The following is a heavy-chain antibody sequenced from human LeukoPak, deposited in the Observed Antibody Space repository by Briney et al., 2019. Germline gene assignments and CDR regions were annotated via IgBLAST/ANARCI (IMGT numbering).Heavy chain of an antibody. CDR1: GFTFSNYW. D-gene: IGHD6-19*01. V-gene: IGHV3-74*01. CDR3: AKGSSSGCYTLLDF. CDR2: IKSDGSST. J-gene: IGHJ4*02. Sequence: GGSLRLSCAASGFTFSNYWIHWVRQAPGKGLVWVSRIKSDGSSTSYADSVKGRFTISRDNAKNTLYLQMNSLRVEDTAVYYCAKGSSSGCYTLLDFWGQGTLVTVSA.